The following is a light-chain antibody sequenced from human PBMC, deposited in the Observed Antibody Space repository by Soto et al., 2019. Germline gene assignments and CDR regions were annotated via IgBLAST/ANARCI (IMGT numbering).Light chain of an antibody. Sequence: EIVLTHSPGTLSLSPWEIATLSCRASQSVSSAYLAWYQQKPGQAPRLLIYDASNRATGIPARFSGTGSETDFTLTISGLQSEDSAVYFCQQYNNWPFSFGHGTRLEIK. CDR2: DAS. J-gene: IGKJ5*01. CDR3: QQYNNWPFS. V-gene: IGKV3D-15*01. CDR1: QSVSSAY.